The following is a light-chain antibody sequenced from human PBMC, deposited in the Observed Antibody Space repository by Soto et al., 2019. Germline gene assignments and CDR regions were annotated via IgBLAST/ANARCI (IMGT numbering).Light chain of an antibody. CDR1: QDISSW. Sequence: DIQMTQSPSSVSASVGDRVTITCRASQDISSWLAWYQQKLGKAPKLLIYAASSLQSGVPSRFSGSGSGTDFTLTISSLQPGDFATYYCQQANSFPYTFGQGTKLEIK. CDR3: QQANSFPYT. V-gene: IGKV1-12*01. CDR2: AAS. J-gene: IGKJ2*01.